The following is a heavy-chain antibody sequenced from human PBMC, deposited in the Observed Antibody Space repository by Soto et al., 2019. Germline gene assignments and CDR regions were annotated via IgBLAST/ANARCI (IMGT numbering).Heavy chain of an antibody. V-gene: IGHV4-59*08. CDR3: ARPDSSGSFEYFQH. CDR2: IHYSGST. J-gene: IGHJ1*01. D-gene: IGHD3-22*01. CDR1: GDSISSYY. Sequence: SETLSLTCTVSGDSISSYYWSWIRQPPGKGLEWIGYIHYSGSTNYNPSLKSRVTISVDTSKNQFSLKLSSVTAADTAVYYCARPDSSGSFEYFQHWGQGTLVTVSS.